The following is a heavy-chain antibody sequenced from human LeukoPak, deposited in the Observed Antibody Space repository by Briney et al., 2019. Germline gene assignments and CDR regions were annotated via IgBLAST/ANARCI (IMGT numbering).Heavy chain of an antibody. CDR1: GFTFSGRW. CDR2: IKGDGSEK. Sequence: GGPLRLSCAAAGFTFSGRWMSWVRQAPGKGLEWVATIKGDGSEKFYVDSVKGRSTISRDDAENSLQLQMNSLRDEDTAVYYCAKDVLEKWGQGTLVSVSS. CDR3: AKDVLEK. J-gene: IGHJ4*02. V-gene: IGHV3-7*01.